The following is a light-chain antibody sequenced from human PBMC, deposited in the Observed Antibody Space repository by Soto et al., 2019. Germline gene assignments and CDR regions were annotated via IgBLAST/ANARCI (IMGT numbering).Light chain of an antibody. Sequence: DIVMTQSPDSLAVFLGERATINCKSSQSVLFSSNNKNYLAWYQQKPGQPPKLLIYWASTRESGVPNRFSGSGSGTDFTLTISSLQAEDVAVYYCQQSYSTPITFGQGTRLEIK. V-gene: IGKV4-1*01. CDR3: QQSYSTPIT. CDR2: WAS. CDR1: QSVLFSSNNKNY. J-gene: IGKJ5*01.